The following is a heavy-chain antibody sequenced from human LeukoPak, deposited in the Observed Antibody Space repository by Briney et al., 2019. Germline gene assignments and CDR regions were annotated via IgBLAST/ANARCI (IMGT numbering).Heavy chain of an antibody. J-gene: IGHJ4*02. CDR2: ISAYNGNT. CDR1: GYTFTSYG. V-gene: IGHV1-18*01. Sequence: ASVTVSCKASGYTFTSYGISWVRQAPGQGLEWMGWISAYNGNTNYAQKLQGRVTMTTDTSTSTAYMELRSLRSDDTAVYYCARTPVQTDYGDLFDYWGQGTLVTVSS. CDR3: ARTPVQTDYGDLFDY. D-gene: IGHD4-17*01.